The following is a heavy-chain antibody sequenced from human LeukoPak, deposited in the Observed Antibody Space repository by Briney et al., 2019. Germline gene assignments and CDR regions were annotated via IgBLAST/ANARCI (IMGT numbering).Heavy chain of an antibody. V-gene: IGHV3-21*01. CDR3: ARDGGQLWWDV. J-gene: IGHJ6*04. CDR2: ISSSSSYI. CDR1: RFIFSDYY. Sequence: GGSLRLSCAASRFIFSDYYMNWVRQAPGKGLEWVSSISSSSSYIYYADSVKGRFTISRDNAKNSLYLQMNSLRAEDTAVYYCARDGGQLWWDVWGKGTTVTVSS. D-gene: IGHD5-18*01.